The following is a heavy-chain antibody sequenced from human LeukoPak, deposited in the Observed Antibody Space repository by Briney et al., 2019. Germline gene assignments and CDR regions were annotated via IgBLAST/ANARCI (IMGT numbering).Heavy chain of an antibody. CDR1: GFTFSSYG. CDR2: IWSDGGNK. Sequence: GGSLRLSCAASGFTFSSYGMHWVRQAPGKGLEWVAVIWSDGGNKYYADSVKGRFTISRDNSKNTLYLQMNSLRPEDTAGYYCARGARTMVQGVIAYWGQGTLVTVSS. CDR3: ARGARTMVQGVIAY. D-gene: IGHD3-10*01. V-gene: IGHV3-33*01. J-gene: IGHJ4*02.